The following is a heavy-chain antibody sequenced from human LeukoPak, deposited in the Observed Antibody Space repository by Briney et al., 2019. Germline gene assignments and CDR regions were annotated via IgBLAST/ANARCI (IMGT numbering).Heavy chain of an antibody. CDR3: ARGRFWTRTKPLHYFDY. CDR2: INHSGST. Sequence: PSETLSLTCAVYGGSFSGYYWSWIRQPPGKGLEWIGEINHSGSTNYNPSLKSRVTISVDTSKNQFSLKLSSVTAADTAVYYCARGRFWTRTKPLHYFDYWGQGTLVTVSS. J-gene: IGHJ4*02. D-gene: IGHD3/OR15-3a*01. CDR1: GGSFSGYY. V-gene: IGHV4-34*01.